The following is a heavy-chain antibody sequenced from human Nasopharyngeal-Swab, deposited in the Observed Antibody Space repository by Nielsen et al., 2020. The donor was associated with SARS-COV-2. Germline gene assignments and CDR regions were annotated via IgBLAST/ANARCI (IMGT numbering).Heavy chain of an antibody. CDR2: IRSKVNSYAT. Sequence: GGSLRLSCAASGFTFDDYAMHWVRQASGKGLKWVGRIRSKVNSYATAYAASVKGRFTISRDDSKNTAYLQMNSLKTEDTAVYYCTRPIYCSSTSCSDVWGKGTTVTVSS. CDR3: TRPIYCSSTSCSDV. V-gene: IGHV3-73*01. D-gene: IGHD2-2*01. J-gene: IGHJ6*04. CDR1: GFTFDDYA.